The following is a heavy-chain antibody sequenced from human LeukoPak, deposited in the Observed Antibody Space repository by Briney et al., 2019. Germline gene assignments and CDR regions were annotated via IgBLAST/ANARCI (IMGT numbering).Heavy chain of an antibody. Sequence: ASETLSLTCTVSGGSISSYYWSWIRQPPGKGLEWIGYIYYSGSTNYNPSLKSRVTISVDTSKNQFSLKLSSVTAADTAVYYCASPGAQQLDAFDIWGQGTMVTVSS. V-gene: IGHV4-59*01. D-gene: IGHD6-13*01. CDR2: IYYSGST. CDR3: ASPGAQQLDAFDI. J-gene: IGHJ3*02. CDR1: GGSISSYY.